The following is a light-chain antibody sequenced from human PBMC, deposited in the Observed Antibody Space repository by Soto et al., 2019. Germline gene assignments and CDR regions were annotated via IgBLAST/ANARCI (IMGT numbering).Light chain of an antibody. J-gene: IGLJ2*01. CDR2: EVT. Sequence: QSALTQPPSASGSPGQSVTISCTGTSSDIGGYNYVSWYQQHPGKAPKLIIYEVTKRPSGVPDRFSGSKSGYTASLTVSGLQAEDEADYYCNSYADSDNLVVFGGGTQLTVL. V-gene: IGLV2-8*01. CDR1: SSDIGGYNY. CDR3: NSYADSDNLVV.